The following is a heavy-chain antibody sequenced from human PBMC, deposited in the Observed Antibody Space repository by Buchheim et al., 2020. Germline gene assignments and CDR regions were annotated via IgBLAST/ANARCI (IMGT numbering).Heavy chain of an antibody. CDR3: AKDMEIGSSPHYYYYGMDV. CDR2: IRYDGNNK. D-gene: IGHD6-6*01. CDR1: GFTFSSYF. J-gene: IGHJ6*02. V-gene: IGHV3-30*02. Sequence: QVQLVESGGGVVQPGRSLRLSCVASGFTFSSYFMHWVRQAPGKGLEWVAFIRYDGNNKYYGDSVKGRFTISRDNSKNTLDLQMNSLRAEDTAVYYCAKDMEIGSSPHYYYYGMDVWGQGTT.